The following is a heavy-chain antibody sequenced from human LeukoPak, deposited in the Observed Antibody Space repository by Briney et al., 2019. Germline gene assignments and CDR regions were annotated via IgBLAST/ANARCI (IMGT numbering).Heavy chain of an antibody. CDR2: INPNSGGT. V-gene: IGHV1-2*02. Sequence: GASVKVSCKASGYTFTGYYMHWVRQASGQGLEWMGWINPNSGGTNYAQKFQGRVTMTRDTSISTAYMELSRLRSDDTAVYYCAREHSRSIAVVRDIRRWGQGTLVTVSS. J-gene: IGHJ4*02. D-gene: IGHD6-19*01. CDR3: AREHSRSIAVVRDIRR. CDR1: GYTFTGYY.